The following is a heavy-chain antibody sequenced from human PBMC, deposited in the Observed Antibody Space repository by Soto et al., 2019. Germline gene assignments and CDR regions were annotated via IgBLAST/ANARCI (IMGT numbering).Heavy chain of an antibody. J-gene: IGHJ6*02. CDR2: IYYSGST. V-gene: IGHV4-59*01. CDR1: GGSISSYY. Sequence: QVQLQESGPGLVKPSETLSLTCTVSGGSISSYYWSWIRQPPGKGLEWIGYIYYSGSTNYNPSLKSRVTISLDTSKNQFSLKLSSVTAADTAVYYCARDLEYSSSSHGMDVWGQGTTVTVSS. CDR3: ARDLEYSSSSHGMDV. D-gene: IGHD6-6*01.